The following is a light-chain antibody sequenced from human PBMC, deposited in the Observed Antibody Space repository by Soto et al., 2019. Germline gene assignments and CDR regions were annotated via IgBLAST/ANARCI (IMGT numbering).Light chain of an antibody. J-gene: IGLJ2*01. CDR1: SSDIGAHTY. CDR3: SSYAGGFVV. CDR2: NVS. Sequence: QSVLTQPASVSGSPGQSITISCTGTSSDIGAHTYVSCFQQHPGKVPKVIIYNVSTRPSGISDRFSGSKSGNTASLTISGLQAEDEGDYYCSSYAGGFVVFGGGTKLTVL. V-gene: IGLV2-14*01.